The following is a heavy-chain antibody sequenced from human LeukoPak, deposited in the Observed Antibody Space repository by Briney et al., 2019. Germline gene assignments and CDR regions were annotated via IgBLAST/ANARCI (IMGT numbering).Heavy chain of an antibody. V-gene: IGHV4-59*08. CDR2: IYYSGST. CDR1: GGSISSYY. J-gene: IGHJ4*02. D-gene: IGHD6-19*01. Sequence: SDTLSLTCTVSGGSISSYYWSWIRQPPGKGLEWIGYIYYSGSTNYNPSLKSRVTISVDTSKNQFSLKLSSVTAADTAVYYCARHSLLKGWLVEFNYFDYWGQGTLVTVSS. CDR3: ARHSLLKGWLVEFNYFDY.